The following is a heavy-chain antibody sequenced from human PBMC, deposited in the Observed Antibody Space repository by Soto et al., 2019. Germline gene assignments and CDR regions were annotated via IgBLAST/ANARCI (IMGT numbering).Heavy chain of an antibody. Sequence: PSETLSLTCAVYGGSFSGYYWSWIRQPPGKGLEWIGEINHSGSTNYNPSLKSRVTISVDTSKNQFAMKLSSVTAADTAVYYCARRARWLVNGSWFDPWGQGTLVTVSS. V-gene: IGHV4-34*01. CDR2: INHSGST. CDR3: ARRARWLVNGSWFDP. J-gene: IGHJ5*02. D-gene: IGHD6-19*01. CDR1: GGSFSGYY.